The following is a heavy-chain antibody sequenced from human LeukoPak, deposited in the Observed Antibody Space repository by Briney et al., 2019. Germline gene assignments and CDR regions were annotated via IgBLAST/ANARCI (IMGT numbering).Heavy chain of an antibody. CDR1: GFTFSSYA. CDR3: AKSRARREGSSGSIDY. J-gene: IGHJ4*02. CDR2: IGGSGGST. V-gene: IGHV3-23*01. D-gene: IGHD3-22*01. Sequence: GGSLRLSCAASGFTFSSYAMSWVRQAPGKGLECVSGIGGSGGSTNYADSVKGRFTVSRDNSKNTLYLQMNSLRAEDTAVYCCAKSRARREGSSGSIDYWGQGTLVTVSS.